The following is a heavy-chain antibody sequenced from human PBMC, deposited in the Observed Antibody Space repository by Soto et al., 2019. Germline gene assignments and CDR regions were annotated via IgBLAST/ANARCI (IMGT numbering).Heavy chain of an antibody. Sequence: QVQLQQSGPRLVKPSETLSLTCTVSSGPDRSHNWGWIRQPPGRGLEWIGYVYYTGDTAYNPSLRGRVTISADPSTNNISLTLNSVTAADTAVYYGVRQGIDDRQGLVDVWGQGTTVSVSS. CDR1: SGPDRSHN. CDR3: VRQGIDDRQGLVDV. V-gene: IGHV4-59*08. J-gene: IGHJ6*02. D-gene: IGHD1-1*01. CDR2: VYYTGDT.